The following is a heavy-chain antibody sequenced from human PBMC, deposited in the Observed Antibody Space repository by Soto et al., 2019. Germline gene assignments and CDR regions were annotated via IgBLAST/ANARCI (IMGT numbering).Heavy chain of an antibody. J-gene: IGHJ4*02. CDR3: AKDSTGYSSSCSPPT. CDR2: ISWNSGSI. V-gene: IGHV3-9*01. CDR1: GFTFDDYA. D-gene: IGHD6-13*01. Sequence: EVQLVESGGGLVQPGRSLRLSCAASGFTFDDYAMHWVRQAPGKGLEWVSGISWNSGSIGYADSVKGRFTISRDNAKNSLYLQMNSLRAEDTALYYCAKDSTGYSSSCSPPTWGQGTLVTVSS.